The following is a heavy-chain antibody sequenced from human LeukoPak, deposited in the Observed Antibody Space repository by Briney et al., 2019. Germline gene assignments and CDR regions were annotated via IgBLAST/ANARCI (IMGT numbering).Heavy chain of an antibody. CDR3: ASSGSSWYVFDY. J-gene: IGHJ4*02. CDR2: ISAYNGNT. D-gene: IGHD6-13*01. Sequence: ASVKVSCKASGYTFTSYGISWVRQAPGQGLEWMGWISAYNGNTNYAQKLQGRVTMATDTSTSTAYMELRSLRSDDTAVYYCASSGSSWYVFDYWGQGTLVTVSS. V-gene: IGHV1-18*01. CDR1: GYTFTSYG.